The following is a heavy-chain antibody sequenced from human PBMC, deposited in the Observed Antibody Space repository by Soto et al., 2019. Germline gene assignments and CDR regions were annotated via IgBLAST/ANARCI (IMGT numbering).Heavy chain of an antibody. Sequence: ASVKVSCKASGYPFTSYGITWVRQAPGQGLEWMGWISAFNGDTNFAQKLQGRVTMTTDTSTYTAYMEVRSLRSDDTAVYYCARGPIVPTALSYLMDVWGQGATVTVSS. V-gene: IGHV1-18*04. CDR1: GYPFTSYG. CDR3: ARGPIVPTALSYLMDV. J-gene: IGHJ6*02. D-gene: IGHD2-2*01. CDR2: ISAFNGDT.